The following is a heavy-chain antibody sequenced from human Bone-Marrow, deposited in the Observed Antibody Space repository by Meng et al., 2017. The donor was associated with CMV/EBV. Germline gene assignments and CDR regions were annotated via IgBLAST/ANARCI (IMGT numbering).Heavy chain of an antibody. J-gene: IGHJ5*02. Sequence: GESLKISCAVSGFRFSNFSMNWVRQAPGKGLAWVSYISSSSSTIYYADSVKGRFTISRDNAKNSLYLQMNSLRAEDTAVYYCARSPAYCGGDCYLGWFDPWGQGTLVTVSS. CDR3: ARSPAYCGGDCYLGWFDP. D-gene: IGHD2-21*01. V-gene: IGHV3-48*04. CDR2: ISSSSSTI. CDR1: GFRFSNFS.